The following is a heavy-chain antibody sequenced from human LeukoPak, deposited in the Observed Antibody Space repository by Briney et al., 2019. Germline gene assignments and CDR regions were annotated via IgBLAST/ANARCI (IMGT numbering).Heavy chain of an antibody. CDR2: IKEDGSEK. CDR3: ARAGLLWFGESYFDY. J-gene: IGHJ4*02. Sequence: PGGSLRLSCVVSGFTFTNYAMTWVRQAPGKGLEWVANIKEDGSEKYYGDSVKGRFTISRDNAKNSLYLQMNSLRAEDTAVYYCARAGLLWFGESYFDYWGQGTLVTVSS. CDR1: GFTFTNYA. V-gene: IGHV3-7*01. D-gene: IGHD3-10*01.